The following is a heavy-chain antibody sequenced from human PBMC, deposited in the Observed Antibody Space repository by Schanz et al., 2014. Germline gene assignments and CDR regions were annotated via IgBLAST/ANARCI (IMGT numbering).Heavy chain of an antibody. Sequence: QVQLVESGGGVVQPGRSLRLSCAAYGFTLSSYAMHWVRQAPGKGLEWGAVISYDGSNKYYADSVKGRFTISRDNSKNTLYLQMTTLRAEDTAVYYCARDRCYCSGGSCLPFDYWGQGTLXTVSS. CDR2: ISYDGSNK. CDR3: ARDRCYCSGGSCLPFDY. D-gene: IGHD2-15*01. V-gene: IGHV3-30-3*01. J-gene: IGHJ4*02. CDR1: GFTLSSYA.